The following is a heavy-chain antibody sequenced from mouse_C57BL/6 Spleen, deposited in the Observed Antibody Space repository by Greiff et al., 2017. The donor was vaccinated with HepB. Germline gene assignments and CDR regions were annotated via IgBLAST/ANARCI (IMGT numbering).Heavy chain of an antibody. Sequence: SGPVLVKPGASVKMSCKASGYTFTDYYMNWVKQSHGKSLEWIGVINPYNGGTSYNQKFKGKATLTVDKSSSTAYMELNSLTSEDSAVYYCARPPNYDYDGYYFDDWGQGTTLTVSS. CDR1: GYTFTDYY. V-gene: IGHV1-19*01. D-gene: IGHD2-4*01. J-gene: IGHJ2*01. CDR2: INPYNGGT. CDR3: ARPPNYDYDGYYFDD.